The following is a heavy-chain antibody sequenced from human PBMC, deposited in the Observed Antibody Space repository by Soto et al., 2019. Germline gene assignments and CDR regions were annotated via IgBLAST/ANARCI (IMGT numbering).Heavy chain of an antibody. D-gene: IGHD2-21*02. CDR2: IYYSGST. J-gene: IGHJ4*02. V-gene: IGHV4-31*03. CDR1: GCSISSGGYY. CDR3: ASVVVVTRGFDY. Sequence: SETLSLTCPVSGCSISSGGYYWRWIRQHPGKGLEWIGYIYYSGSTYYNPSLKSRVTISVDTSKNQFSLRLNSVTAADTAVYYCASVVVVTRGFDYWGQGTLVTVSS.